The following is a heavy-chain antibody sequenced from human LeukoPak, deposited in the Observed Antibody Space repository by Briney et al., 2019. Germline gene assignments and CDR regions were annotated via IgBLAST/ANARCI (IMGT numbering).Heavy chain of an antibody. CDR1: GFTVSNNW. J-gene: IGHJ6*02. D-gene: IGHD2-8*02. CDR2: INSDGTST. V-gene: IGHV3-74*01. Sequence: GGSLRLSCAASGFTVSNNWMHWVRQAPGKGLVWVSRINSDGTSTSYAESVKGRFTISRDNAKNTLYLQMNSLRAEDTAVYYCARDAGGYGMDVWGQGTTVTVSS. CDR3: ARDAGGYGMDV.